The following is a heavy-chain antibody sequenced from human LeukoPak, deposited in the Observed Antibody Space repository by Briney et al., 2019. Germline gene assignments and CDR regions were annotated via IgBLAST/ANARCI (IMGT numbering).Heavy chain of an antibody. D-gene: IGHD6-13*01. CDR2: IYTSGST. CDR3: ARTYSSSWYEYYYYYYMDV. V-gene: IGHV4-61*02. CDR1: GGSISSGSYY. J-gene: IGHJ6*03. Sequence: SETLSLTCTVSGGSISSGSYYWSWIRQPAGKGLEWIGRIYTSGSTNYNPSLKSRVTISVDTSKNQFSLKLSSVTAADTAVYYCARTYSSSWYEYYYYYYMDVWGKGTTVTVSS.